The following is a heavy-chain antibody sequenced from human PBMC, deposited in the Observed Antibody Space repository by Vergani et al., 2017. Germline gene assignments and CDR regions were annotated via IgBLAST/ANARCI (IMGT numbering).Heavy chain of an antibody. Sequence: QVQLVQSGAEVKKPGASVKVSCKVSGYTLTELSMHWVRQAPGKGLEWMGGFDPEDGETIYAQKFQGRVTMTEDTSTDTAYMELSSLRSEDTAVYYCTSYCSNGVCYTHAFDIWGQGTMVTVSS. CDR2: FDPEDGET. CDR3: TSYCSNGVCYTHAFDI. V-gene: IGHV1-24*01. D-gene: IGHD2-8*01. CDR1: GYTLTELS. J-gene: IGHJ3*02.